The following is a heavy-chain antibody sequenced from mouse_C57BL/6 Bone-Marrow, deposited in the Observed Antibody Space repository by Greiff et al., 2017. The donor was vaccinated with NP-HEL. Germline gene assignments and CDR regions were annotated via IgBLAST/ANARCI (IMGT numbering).Heavy chain of an antibody. J-gene: IGHJ1*03. V-gene: IGHV1-55*01. CDR3: AREITTVVAPWYCDV. CDR2: IYPGSGST. Sequence: VQLQQPGAELVKPGASVKMSCKASGYTFTSYWITWVKQRPGQGLEWIGDIYPGSGSTNYNEKFKSKATLTVDTSSSTAYMQLSSLTSEDSAVYDCAREITTVVAPWYCDVGGTGTTVTVSS. CDR1: GYTFTSYW. D-gene: IGHD1-1*01.